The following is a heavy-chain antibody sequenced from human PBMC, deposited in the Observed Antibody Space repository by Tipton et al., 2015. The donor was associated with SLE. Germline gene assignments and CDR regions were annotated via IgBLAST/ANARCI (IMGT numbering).Heavy chain of an antibody. CDR1: GESFSGYF. CDR2: IIHSGVT. Sequence: TLSLTCAVYGESFSGYFWSWIRQPPGKGLEWIGEIIHSGVTNYNPSLKSRVTLSVDASKNQFSLKLDSVTAADTAVYYCARGWWRELLDYWGQGTLVTVSS. CDR3: ARGWWRELLDY. J-gene: IGHJ4*02. V-gene: IGHV4-34*01. D-gene: IGHD2-15*01.